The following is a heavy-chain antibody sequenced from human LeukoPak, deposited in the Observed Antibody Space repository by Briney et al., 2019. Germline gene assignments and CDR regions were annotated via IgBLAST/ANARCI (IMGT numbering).Heavy chain of an antibody. CDR3: ARGYSYGRMDV. V-gene: IGHV1-46*01. J-gene: IGHJ6*02. Sequence: ASVKVSCKASGYTLTSYHIHWVRQAPGQGLEWMGILNTTDDSTSYAQKSQGRVTVTSDTSTSTVYMELSSLTSEDTAVYYCARGYSYGRMDVWGRGTTVTVSS. CDR2: LNTTDDST. CDR1: GYTLTSYH. D-gene: IGHD5-18*01.